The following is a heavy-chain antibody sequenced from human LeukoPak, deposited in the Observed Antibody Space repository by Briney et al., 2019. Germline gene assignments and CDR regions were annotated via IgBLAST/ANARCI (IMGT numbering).Heavy chain of an antibody. CDR3: ARGGSSTFGGVIVPPYYYYYMDV. D-gene: IGHD3-16*02. CDR1: GYTFTSYD. J-gene: IGHJ6*03. V-gene: IGHV1-69*13. CDR2: IIPIFGTA. Sequence: ASVKVSCKASGYTFTSYDINWVRQAPGQGLEWMGGIIPIFGTANYAQKFQGRVTITADESTSTAYMELSSLRSEDTAVYYCARGGSSTFGGVIVPPYYYYYMDVWGKGTTVTISS.